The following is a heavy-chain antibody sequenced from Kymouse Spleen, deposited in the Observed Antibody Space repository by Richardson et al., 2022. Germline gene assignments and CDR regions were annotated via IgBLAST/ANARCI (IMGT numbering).Heavy chain of an antibody. J-gene: IGHJ6*02. Sequence: EVQLVESGGGLVQPGGSLKLSCAASGFTFSGSAMHWVRQASGKGLEWVGRIRSKANSYATAYAASVKGRFTISRDDSKNTAYLQMNSLKTEDTAVYYCTRGTGDYYGMDVWGQGTTVTVSS. V-gene: IGHV3-73*02. CDR3: TRGTGDYYGMDV. CDR1: GFTFSGSA. D-gene: IGHD1-1*01,IGHD1-20*01,IGHD1-7*01. CDR2: IRSKANSYAT.